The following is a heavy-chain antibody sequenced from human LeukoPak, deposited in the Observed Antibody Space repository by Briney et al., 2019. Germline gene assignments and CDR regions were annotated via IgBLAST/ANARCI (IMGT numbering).Heavy chain of an antibody. V-gene: IGHV3-48*02. Sequence: GRSLRLSCAASGFTFSSYSMNWVRQAPGKGLEWVSYISSSSSRSIYYADSVKGRFTISRDNANNSLSLQTNSLRDEDTAVYYCVLGSPFDYWGQGTLVTVSS. CDR2: ISSSSSRSI. J-gene: IGHJ4*02. CDR1: GFTFSSYS. D-gene: IGHD3-10*01. CDR3: VLGSPFDY.